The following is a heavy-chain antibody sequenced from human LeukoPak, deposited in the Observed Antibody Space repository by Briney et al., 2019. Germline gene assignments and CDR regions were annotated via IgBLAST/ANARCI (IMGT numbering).Heavy chain of an antibody. V-gene: IGHV3-7*01. CDR3: SRDGMTDLTVTDYYYYYGMDV. D-gene: IGHD4-17*01. CDR1: GFTFSSYW. Sequence: GGSLRLSCAASGFTFSSYWMSWVRQAPGKGLEWVANIKQDGSEKYYVDSVKGRFTISRDNAKNSLYLQMNSLRAEDTAVYYCSRDGMTDLTVTDYYYYYGMDVWGQGTTVTVSS. CDR2: IKQDGSEK. J-gene: IGHJ6*02.